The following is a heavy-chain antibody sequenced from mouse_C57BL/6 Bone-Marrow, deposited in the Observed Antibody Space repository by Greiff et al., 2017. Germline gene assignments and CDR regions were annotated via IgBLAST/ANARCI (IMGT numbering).Heavy chain of an antibody. Sequence: QVQLQQSGAELARPGASVKLSCKASGYTFTSYGISWVKQRTGQGLERIGEIYPRCGNTYYNEKFKGKATLTADKSSSTAYMELRWLTAEDSAVYFCARGGGKTVVDYWGQGPLVTVSA. J-gene: IGHJ3*01. V-gene: IGHV1-81*01. CDR3: ARGGGKTVVDY. CDR2: IYPRCGNT. CDR1: GYTFTSYG. D-gene: IGHD1-1*01.